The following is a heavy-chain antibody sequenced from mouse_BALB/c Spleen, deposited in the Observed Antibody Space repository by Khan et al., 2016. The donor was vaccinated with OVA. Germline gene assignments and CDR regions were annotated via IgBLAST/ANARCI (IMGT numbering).Heavy chain of an antibody. CDR3: AREAYRYDEYYFDY. Sequence: DVKLVESGGDLVKPGGSLKLSCAASGFTFRSYVMSWVRQTPEKRLEWVASISSGGSTYYPDSVKGRLTISRDNARNILSHQMSNLRSEDTGMYYCAREAYRYDEYYFDYWGQGTTLTVSS. J-gene: IGHJ2*01. CDR1: GFTFRSYV. CDR2: ISSGGST. V-gene: IGHV5-6-5*01. D-gene: IGHD2-14*01.